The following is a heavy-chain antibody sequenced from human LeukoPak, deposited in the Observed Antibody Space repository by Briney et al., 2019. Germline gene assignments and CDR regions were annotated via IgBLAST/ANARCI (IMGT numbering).Heavy chain of an antibody. CDR1: GYTFTSYD. D-gene: IGHD6-13*01. Sequence: ASVKVSCKASGYTFTSYDINWVRPATGQGLEWMGWMNPNRGNTGYAQKFQGRVTMTRNTSISTAYMELSSLRSEDTAAYYCARGGPYSSSWYANDYWGQGTLVTVSS. J-gene: IGHJ4*02. V-gene: IGHV1-8*01. CDR3: ARGGPYSSSWYANDY. CDR2: MNPNRGNT.